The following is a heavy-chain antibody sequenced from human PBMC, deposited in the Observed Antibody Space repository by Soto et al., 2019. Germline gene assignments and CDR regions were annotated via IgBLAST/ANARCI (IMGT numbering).Heavy chain of an antibody. Sequence: QVQLVQSGAEVKKPGASVKVSCKASGYTFTSYDINWVRQATGQGIEWMGWMNPNSGNTGYAQKFQGRVTMTKNTSITTAYMELSSLRSEDTAVYYCASTTDASYGMDVGGQGTTVTVSS. J-gene: IGHJ6*02. CDR2: MNPNSGNT. D-gene: IGHD1-1*01. V-gene: IGHV1-8*01. CDR3: ASTTDASYGMDV. CDR1: GYTFTSYD.